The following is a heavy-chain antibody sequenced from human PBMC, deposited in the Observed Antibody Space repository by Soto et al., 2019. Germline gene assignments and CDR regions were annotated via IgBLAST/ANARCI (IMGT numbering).Heavy chain of an antibody. V-gene: IGHV4-34*01. D-gene: IGHD5-12*01. CDR1: GGSFSGYY. CDR2: INHSGST. Sequence: SETLSLTCAVYGGSFSGYYWTWIRQPPGTGLEWIGEINHSGSTNYNPSLKSRVTISVDTSKNQFSLKLTSVTAADTAVYYCARDKISGLFDYWGQGTLDTGSS. J-gene: IGHJ4*02. CDR3: ARDKISGLFDY.